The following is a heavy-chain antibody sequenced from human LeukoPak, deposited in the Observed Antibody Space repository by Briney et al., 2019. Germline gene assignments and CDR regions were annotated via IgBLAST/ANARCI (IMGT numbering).Heavy chain of an antibody. D-gene: IGHD3-10*01. V-gene: IGHV1-69*04. CDR3: ARSYYGSGSGMDV. CDR2: IIPILGIA. CDR1: GYTFTSCG. Sequence: ASVKVSCKASGYTFTSCGISWVRQAPGQGLEWMGRIIPILGIANYAQKFQGRVTITADKSTSTAYMELSSLRSEDTAVYYCARSYYGSGSGMDVWGQGTTVTVSS. J-gene: IGHJ6*02.